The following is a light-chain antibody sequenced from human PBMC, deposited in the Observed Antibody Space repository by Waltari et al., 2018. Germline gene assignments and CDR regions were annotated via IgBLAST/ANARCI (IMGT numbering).Light chain of an antibody. CDR1: QTMSSW. V-gene: IGKV1-5*03. CDR3: RQYHTYSIT. CDR2: RAS. Sequence: DIQVTQSPSALAASVGGRVTITCRASQTMSSWLAWYQPQPGKAPRLLFYRASTFESGVPSRFGGSGSGTEFTLSVSWLQPVDFATYYCRQYHTYSITFGQGTRVEIK. J-gene: IGKJ5*01.